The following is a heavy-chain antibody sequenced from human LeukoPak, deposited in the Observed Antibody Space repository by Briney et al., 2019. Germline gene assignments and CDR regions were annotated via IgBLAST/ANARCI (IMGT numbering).Heavy chain of an antibody. J-gene: IGHJ6*03. V-gene: IGHV1-46*01. CDR1: GYTFTSYY. CDR3: ARDPKGLYYFYMDV. CDR2: INPGGGST. D-gene: IGHD3/OR15-3a*01. Sequence: ASVKVSCKASGYTFTSYYMHWVRQAPGQGLEWMGIINPGGGSTSYAQKFQGRVTLTRDTSISTAYMDLSSLRSDDTAVYYCARDPKGLYYFYMDVWGEGTPVTVSS.